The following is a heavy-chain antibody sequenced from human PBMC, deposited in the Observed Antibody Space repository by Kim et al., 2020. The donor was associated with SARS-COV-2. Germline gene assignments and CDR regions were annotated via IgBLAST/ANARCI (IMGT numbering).Heavy chain of an antibody. V-gene: IGHV4-4*07. D-gene: IGHD5-18*01. CDR3: ARDPQLWLGGAFDI. CDR2: IYTSGST. Sequence: SETLSLTCTVSGGSISSYYWSWIRQPAGKGLEWIGRIYTSGSTNYNPSLKSRVTMSVDTSKNQFSLKLSSVTAADTAVYYCARDPQLWLGGAFDIWGQGTMVTVSS. J-gene: IGHJ3*02. CDR1: GGSISSYY.